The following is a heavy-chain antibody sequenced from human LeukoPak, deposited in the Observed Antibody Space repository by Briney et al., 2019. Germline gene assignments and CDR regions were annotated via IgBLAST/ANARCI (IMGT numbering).Heavy chain of an antibody. CDR1: GFTVSSNY. Sequence: PGGSLRLSCAASGFTVSSNYMSWVRQAPGKGLEWVSVIYSGGSTYYADSVKGRFTISRDNSKNTLYLQMNSLRAEDTAVYYCARDNDYYDSSGYIPGMDVWGQGTTVTVSS. V-gene: IGHV3-66*02. J-gene: IGHJ6*02. D-gene: IGHD3-22*01. CDR2: IYSGGST. CDR3: ARDNDYYDSSGYIPGMDV.